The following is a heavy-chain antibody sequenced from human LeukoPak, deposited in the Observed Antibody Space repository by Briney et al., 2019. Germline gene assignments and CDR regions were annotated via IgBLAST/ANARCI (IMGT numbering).Heavy chain of an antibody. J-gene: IGHJ5*02. D-gene: IGHD3-10*01. CDR3: ARDSLYYGSGSYLGFDP. Sequence: ASVKVSCKASGYTFTRYGISWVRQAPGQGLEWMGWISGYNGNTNYAEKLQGRVTMTTDTSTSTVYMELRSLRSDDTAVYYCARDSLYYGSGSYLGFDPWGQGTLVTVSS. CDR2: ISGYNGNT. CDR1: GYTFTRYG. V-gene: IGHV1-18*01.